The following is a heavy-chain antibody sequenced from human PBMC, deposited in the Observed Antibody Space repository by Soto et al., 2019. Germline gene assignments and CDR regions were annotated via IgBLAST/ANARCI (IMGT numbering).Heavy chain of an antibody. Sequence: SVKVSCKASGGTFSSYAISWVRQAPGQGLEWMGGIIPIFGTANYAQKFQGRVTITADESTSTAYLELTSLTSEDTAIYYCVFGDCTSSSCSYYFYGLDVWAKGPRSPSP. CDR2: IIPIFGTA. CDR3: VFGDCTSSSCSYYFYGLDV. CDR1: GGTFSSYA. J-gene: IGHJ6*02. D-gene: IGHD2-2*01. V-gene: IGHV1-69*13.